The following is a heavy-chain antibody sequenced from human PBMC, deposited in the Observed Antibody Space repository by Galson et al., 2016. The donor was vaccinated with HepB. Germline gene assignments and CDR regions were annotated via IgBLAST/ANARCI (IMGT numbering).Heavy chain of an antibody. CDR1: GFTFSSYG. D-gene: IGHD4-17*01. CDR3: ARDDFGDSIDY. J-gene: IGHJ3*01. Sequence: SLRLSCAASGFTFSSYGMHWVRQAPGKGLEWVAVIWYDGSNKYYADSVKGRFTTSRDNSKNTLYVQMNSLRAEDTAVYYCARDDFGDSIDYWGRGTMVTVSS. V-gene: IGHV3-33*01. CDR2: IWYDGSNK.